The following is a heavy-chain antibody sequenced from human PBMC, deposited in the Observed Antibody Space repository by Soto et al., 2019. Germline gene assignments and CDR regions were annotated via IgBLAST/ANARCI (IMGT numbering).Heavy chain of an antibody. CDR1: GGPFSSYA. D-gene: IGHD2-21*02. V-gene: IGHV1-69*01. Sequence: QVQLVQSGAEVKKPGSSVKVSCKASGGPFSSYAISWVRPAPGQGLEWMGGIIPIFGTANYAQKFQGRVTLTTDESTSTADMELSSLRSEDTAVYYCAGVGDCGGDCYHQPHWGQVPLVTVSS. J-gene: IGHJ1*01. CDR2: IIPIFGTA. CDR3: AGVGDCGGDCYHQPH.